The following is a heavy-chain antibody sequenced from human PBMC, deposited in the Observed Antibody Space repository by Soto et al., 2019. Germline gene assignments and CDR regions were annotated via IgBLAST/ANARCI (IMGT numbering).Heavy chain of an antibody. Sequence: HSLSLTFAISGDSFSSNTAAWNWIRSSPSRGLEWLGRTYYRSNWRHDYAVSVKSRITVKPDTSKNHFSLQLNSVTPDDTAVYYCERGVAGSGFDLWGQGTLVTGSS. J-gene: IGHJ4*02. CDR1: GDSFSSNTAA. V-gene: IGHV6-1*01. CDR3: ERGVAGSGFDL. CDR2: TYYRSNWRH. D-gene: IGHD6-19*01.